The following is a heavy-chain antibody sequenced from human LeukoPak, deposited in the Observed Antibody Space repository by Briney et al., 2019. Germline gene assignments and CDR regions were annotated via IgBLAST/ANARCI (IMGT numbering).Heavy chain of an antibody. Sequence: PSETLSLTCTVSGGSISSHYWSWIRQPSGKGLEWIGYIFYSGSTNYNPSLKSRVTLSVDTSKNQFSLKLRSVTAADTAVYYCAGDTGTVFDPWGQGTLVTVSS. CDR2: IFYSGST. V-gene: IGHV4-59*11. CDR3: AGDTGTVFDP. CDR1: GGSISSHY. D-gene: IGHD3-10*01. J-gene: IGHJ5*02.